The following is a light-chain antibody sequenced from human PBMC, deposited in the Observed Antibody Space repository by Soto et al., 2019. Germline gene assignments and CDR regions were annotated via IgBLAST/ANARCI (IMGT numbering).Light chain of an antibody. CDR3: AAWDDSLNGFYV. J-gene: IGLJ1*01. CDR2: SNN. V-gene: IGLV1-44*01. Sequence: QSVLTQPPSASGTPGQRVTISCSGSRSNIGSNTVNWSQQLPGSAPKLLIYSNNQRPSGVPDRFSGSKSGTSASLAISGLRSEDEADYYCAAWDDSLNGFYVFGTGTKVTVL. CDR1: RSNIGSNT.